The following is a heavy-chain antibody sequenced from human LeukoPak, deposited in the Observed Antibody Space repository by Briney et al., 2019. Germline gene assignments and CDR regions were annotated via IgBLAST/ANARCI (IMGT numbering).Heavy chain of an antibody. CDR2: ISVYTGNA. Sequence: ASVKVSCKAAGYTFTTYVISWGRQAPGQGLEWMGGISVYTGNAHYSQTLQGRVTMTTDTSTSTASMELRSLRSDEPAVYYCATAGDYFYYMDVWGKGTTVTVSS. J-gene: IGHJ6*03. CDR3: ATAGDYFYYMDV. D-gene: IGHD1-1*01. CDR1: GYTFTTYV. V-gene: IGHV1-18*01.